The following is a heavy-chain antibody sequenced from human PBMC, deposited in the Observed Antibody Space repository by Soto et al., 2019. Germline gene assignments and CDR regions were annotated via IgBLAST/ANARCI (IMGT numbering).Heavy chain of an antibody. D-gene: IGHD3-16*01. CDR3: ARMETFGSLNWFDP. Sequence: ASVEVPSEDPGYALTGYFIQCVRHSTGQGLEWMGCINPNSGATKYAQKFQGRVTMTRDIYIATAYMELSSLRSDDTAIYYCARMETFGSLNWFDPWGQGTLVNVSS. V-gene: IGHV1-2*02. CDR2: INPNSGAT. CDR1: GYALTGYF. J-gene: IGHJ5*02.